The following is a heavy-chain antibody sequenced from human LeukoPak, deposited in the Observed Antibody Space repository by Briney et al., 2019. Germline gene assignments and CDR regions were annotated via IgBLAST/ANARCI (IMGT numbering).Heavy chain of an antibody. J-gene: IGHJ4*02. CDR2: ISLAGQT. CDR3: SRESGAFCPFGY. D-gene: IGHD1-26*01. Sequence: PSETLSLTCGVSGGSISGTNWWSWVRQPPGQGLEWIGEISLAGQTNHNPSLNGRVTMSLDKSSNRLSLNLTSVTAADTATYYCSRESGAFCPFGYWGQGTLVIVSS. V-gene: IGHV4/OR15-8*02. CDR1: GGSISGTNW.